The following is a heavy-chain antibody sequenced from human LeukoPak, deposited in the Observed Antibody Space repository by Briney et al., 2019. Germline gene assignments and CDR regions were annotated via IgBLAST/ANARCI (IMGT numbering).Heavy chain of an antibody. CDR3: ARGSYYDFWSGYYYAY. V-gene: IGHV4-34*01. CDR2: INHSGST. D-gene: IGHD3-3*01. Sequence: SETLSLTCAVYGGSFSGYYWSWIRQPPGKGLEWIGEINHSGSTNYNPSLKSRVTISVDTSKNQFSLKLSSVTAADPAVYYCARGSYYDFWSGYYYAYWGQGTLVTVSS. J-gene: IGHJ4*02. CDR1: GGSFSGYY.